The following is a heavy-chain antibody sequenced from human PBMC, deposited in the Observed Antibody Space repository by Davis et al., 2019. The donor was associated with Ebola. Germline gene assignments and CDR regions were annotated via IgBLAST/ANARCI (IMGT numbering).Heavy chain of an antibody. V-gene: IGHV3-23*01. D-gene: IGHD1-7*01. J-gene: IGHJ6*02. CDR2: ISGSGGST. CDR3: ARELVGLYYYGMDV. CDR1: GFTFSSYA. Sequence: GGSLRLSCAASGFTFSSYAMSWVRQAPGKGLEWVSAISGSGGSTYYADSVKGRFTISRDNAKNSLYLQMNSLRAEDTAVYYCARELVGLYYYGMDVWGQGTTVTVSS.